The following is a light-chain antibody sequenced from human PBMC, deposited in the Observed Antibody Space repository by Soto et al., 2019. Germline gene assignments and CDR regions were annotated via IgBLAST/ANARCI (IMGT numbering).Light chain of an antibody. V-gene: IGLV1-44*01. CDR1: NSNIGNNN. J-gene: IGLJ1*01. CDR3: ATWDDSPSVFYV. Sequence: QSVLTQPPSASGTPGQRVTISCSGSNSNIGNNNVNWYQQLPGAAPKLLIFATDQRLSGVPDRFSGSKSGTSASLAISGLQSEXEXXXXCATWDDSPSVFYVFGTGTKVTVL. CDR2: ATD.